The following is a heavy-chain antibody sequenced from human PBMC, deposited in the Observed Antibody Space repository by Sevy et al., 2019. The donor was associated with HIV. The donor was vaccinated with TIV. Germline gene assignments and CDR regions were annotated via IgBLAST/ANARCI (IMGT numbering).Heavy chain of an antibody. D-gene: IGHD3-10*01. V-gene: IGHV3-23*01. CDR1: GFTFSSYA. CDR3: AKYYYGSGSYYNEQPGQAGLFAFDI. Sequence: GGSLRLSCAASGFTFSSYAMSWVRQAPGKGLEGVSAISGSGGSTSYADSVKGRFTISRDNSKNTLYLQMNSLRAEDTAVYYCAKYYYGSGSYYNEQPGQAGLFAFDIWGQGTMVTVSS. J-gene: IGHJ3*02. CDR2: ISGSGGST.